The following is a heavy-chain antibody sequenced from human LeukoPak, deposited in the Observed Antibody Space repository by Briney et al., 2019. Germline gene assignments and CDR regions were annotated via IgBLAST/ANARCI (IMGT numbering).Heavy chain of an antibody. V-gene: IGHV4-59*01. CDR2: IYYSGST. CDR1: GGSISSYY. Sequence: SETLSLTCTVSGGSISSYYWSWIRQPPGKGLEWIGYIYYSGSTNYNPSLKSRVTISVDTSKNQFSLKLSSVTAADTAVYYCVRVRYFDIIDYWGQGTLVTVSS. CDR3: VRVRYFDIIDY. D-gene: IGHD3-9*01. J-gene: IGHJ4*02.